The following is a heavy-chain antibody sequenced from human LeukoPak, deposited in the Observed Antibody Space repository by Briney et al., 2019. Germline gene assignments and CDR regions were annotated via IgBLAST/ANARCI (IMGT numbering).Heavy chain of an antibody. J-gene: IGHJ4*02. CDR1: GFTFGDYA. Sequence: PGGSLRLSCTASGFTFGDYAMSWFRQAPGKGLEWVGFIRSNTYGGTAEYAASVKGRFTISGDDSKSIAYLQMNSLKTEDTAVYYCTKGDHHAYWGQGTLATVSS. D-gene: IGHD2-21*02. CDR2: IRSNTYGGTA. CDR3: TKGDHHAY. V-gene: IGHV3-49*03.